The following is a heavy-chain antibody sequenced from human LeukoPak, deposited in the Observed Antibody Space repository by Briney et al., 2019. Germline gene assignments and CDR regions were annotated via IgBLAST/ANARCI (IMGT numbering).Heavy chain of an antibody. CDR2: ISYDGSNK. CDR3: AKELDYSSSWPRGFHY. Sequence: PGGSLRLSCAASGFTFSSYGMHWVRQAPGKGLEWVAVISYDGSNKYYADSMKGRFTISRDNSKNTLYLQMNSLRAEDTAVYYCAKELDYSSSWPRGFHYWGQGTLVTVSS. J-gene: IGHJ4*02. V-gene: IGHV3-30*18. CDR1: GFTFSSYG. D-gene: IGHD6-13*01.